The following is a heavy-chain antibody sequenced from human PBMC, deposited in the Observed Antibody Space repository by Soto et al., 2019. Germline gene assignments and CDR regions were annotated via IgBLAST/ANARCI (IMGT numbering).Heavy chain of an antibody. J-gene: IGHJ4*02. CDR3: ATQPGGGGY. CDR2: IYSGGYT. D-gene: IGHD2-2*01. CDR1: GFTVSNNY. V-gene: IGHV3-53*01. Sequence: EVQLVESGGGLIQPGGSLRLSCAVSGFTVSNNYMSWVRQAPGKGLEGVTVIYSGGYTAYGGSVKGRFTISRDNSKNTLSLQGNTLGAAAPAVYYGATQPGGGGYWGQGTLVTVSS.